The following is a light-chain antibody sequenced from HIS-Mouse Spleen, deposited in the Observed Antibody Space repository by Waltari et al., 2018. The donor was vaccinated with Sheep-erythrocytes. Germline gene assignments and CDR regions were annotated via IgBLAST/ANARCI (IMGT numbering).Light chain of an antibody. Sequence: QSALTQPASVSGSPGQSITISCTGTSSDVGRYNLVSWYQQHPGKAPKLMIYEGSKRPVGASNRCSGSKSSNTASLTISGLQAEDEADYYCCSYAGSSTYVFGTGTKVTVL. V-gene: IGLV2-23*01. CDR1: SSDVGRYNL. CDR3: CSYAGSSTYV. J-gene: IGLJ1*01. CDR2: EGS.